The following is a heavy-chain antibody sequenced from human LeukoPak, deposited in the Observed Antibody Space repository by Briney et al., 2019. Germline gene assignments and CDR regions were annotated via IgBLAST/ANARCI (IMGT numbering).Heavy chain of an antibody. D-gene: IGHD2-2*01. CDR3: AKDGGDIVVVPGDY. J-gene: IGHJ4*02. Sequence: AXSWVRQAPGKGLEWVSAISGSGGSTYYADSVKGRFTISRDNSKNTLYLQMNSLRAEDTAVYYCAKDGGDIVVVPGDYWGQGTLVTVSS. CDR2: ISGSGGST. CDR1: A. V-gene: IGHV3-23*01.